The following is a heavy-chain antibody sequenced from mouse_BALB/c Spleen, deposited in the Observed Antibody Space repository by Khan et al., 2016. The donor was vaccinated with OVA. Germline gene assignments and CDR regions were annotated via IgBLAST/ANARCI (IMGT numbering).Heavy chain of an antibody. CDR3: ARSGYGGFAY. CDR2: INPYNGVS. Sequence: VQLQQSGPELVKPGDSMKISCKASGYSFTDYTMNWVKQSHGKNLEWIGLINPYNGVSNYNQKVKGKATLTVDKSSSTAYMELLSLTSEASAIYYGARSGYGGFAYWGQGTLVTVSA. J-gene: IGHJ3*01. D-gene: IGHD1-2*01. V-gene: IGHV1-31*01. CDR1: GYSFTDYT.